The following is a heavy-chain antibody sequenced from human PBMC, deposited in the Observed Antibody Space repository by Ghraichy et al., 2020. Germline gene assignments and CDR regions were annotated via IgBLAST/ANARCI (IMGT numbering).Heavy chain of an antibody. V-gene: IGHV4-4*07. D-gene: IGHD1-7*01. CDR1: GGSISSYY. CDR3: AREVNAVTETKRCFDI. J-gene: IGHJ3*02. Sequence: SETLSLTCTVSGGSISSYYWSWIRQPAGKGLEWIGRIHAGGTTNHHSSLKSRVTMSVDTSNNQFSLKLISVTAADTAVYYCAREVNAVTETKRCFDIWGQGTMVTVSS. CDR2: IHAGGTT.